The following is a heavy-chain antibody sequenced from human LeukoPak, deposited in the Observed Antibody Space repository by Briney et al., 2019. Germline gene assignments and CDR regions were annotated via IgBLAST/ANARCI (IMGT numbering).Heavy chain of an antibody. CDR1: GFTFSIYS. Sequence: NPGGSLRLSCAASGFTFSIYSMNWVRQAPGKGLEWASSISSSSSYIYYADSVKGRFTISRDNAKNSLYLQMNSLRAEDTAVYYCAREGSGSYYEDYYYMDVWGKGTTVTVSS. V-gene: IGHV3-21*01. J-gene: IGHJ6*03. CDR2: ISSSSSYI. D-gene: IGHD3-10*01. CDR3: AREGSGSYYEDYYYMDV.